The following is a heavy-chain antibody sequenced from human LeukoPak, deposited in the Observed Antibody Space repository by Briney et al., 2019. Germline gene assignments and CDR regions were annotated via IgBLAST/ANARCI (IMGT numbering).Heavy chain of an antibody. CDR2: IKQDGSEK. V-gene: IGHV3-7*01. J-gene: IGHJ5*02. D-gene: IGHD6-13*01. CDR3: ARDPGSSWYGDWFDP. Sequence: GGSLRLSCAASGFTFSSYWMSWVRQAPGKGLEWVANIKQDGSEKYYVDSVKGRFTISRDNAKNSLCLQMNSLRAEDTAVYYCARDPGSSWYGDWFDPWGQGTLVTVSS. CDR1: GFTFSSYW.